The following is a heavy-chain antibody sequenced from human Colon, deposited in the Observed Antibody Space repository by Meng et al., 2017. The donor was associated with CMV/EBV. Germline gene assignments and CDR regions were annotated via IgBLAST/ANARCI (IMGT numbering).Heavy chain of an antibody. Sequence: GESLKISCAAAEFTFNNFVMSWVRQAPGKGLEWVASITGSGGSTYYADSVKDRFTISRDNSKSSLYLHMDSLRVEDTAVYYCARVKEGTTVFGAGPIDQWGQGTQVTVSS. J-gene: IGHJ4*02. D-gene: IGHD3-3*01. CDR2: ITGSGGST. V-gene: IGHV3-23*01. CDR3: ARVKEGTTVFGAGPIDQ. CDR1: EFTFNNFV.